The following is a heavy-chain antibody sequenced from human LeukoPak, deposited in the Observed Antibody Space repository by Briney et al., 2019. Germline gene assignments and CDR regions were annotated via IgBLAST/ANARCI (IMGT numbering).Heavy chain of an antibody. D-gene: IGHD3-22*01. Sequence: GGSLRLSCAASGFTFSSYSMNWVRQAPGEGLEWVSSISSSSSYIYYADSVKGRFTISRDNAKNSLYLQMNSLRAEDTAVYYCARDSGYYYDSSGYYPPFDYWGQGTLVTVSS. V-gene: IGHV3-21*01. CDR2: ISSSSSYI. J-gene: IGHJ4*02. CDR1: GFTFSSYS. CDR3: ARDSGYYYDSSGYYPPFDY.